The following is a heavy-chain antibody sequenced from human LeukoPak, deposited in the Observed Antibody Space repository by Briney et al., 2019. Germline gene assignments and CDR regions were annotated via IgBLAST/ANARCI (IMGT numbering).Heavy chain of an antibody. D-gene: IGHD2-8*01. CDR1: GYSFSNYW. CDR3: ARHGVMGTQAYYAMDV. V-gene: IGHV5-10-1*01. J-gene: IGHJ6*04. CDR2: IDPSDSYS. Sequence: GESLKISCKGSGYSFSNYWITWVRQMPGKGLEWMGRIDPSDSYSNYSPSFRGHVTISADKSISTAYLQWSSLKASDTAMYYCARHGVMGTQAYYAMDVWGKGTTVTVSS.